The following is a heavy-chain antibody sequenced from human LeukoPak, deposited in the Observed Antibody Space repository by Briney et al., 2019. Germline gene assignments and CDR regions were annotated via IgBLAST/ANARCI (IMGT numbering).Heavy chain of an antibody. Sequence: SQTLSLTCTVSGVSISSGGYYWSWIRQPPGKGLEWIGYIYHSGSTYYNPSLKSRVTISVDRSKNQFSLKLSSVTAADTAVYYCASGIYDFWSGYSSFDYWGQGTLVTVSS. CDR2: IYHSGST. CDR1: GVSISSGGYY. D-gene: IGHD3-3*01. J-gene: IGHJ4*02. CDR3: ASGIYDFWSGYSSFDY. V-gene: IGHV4-30-2*01.